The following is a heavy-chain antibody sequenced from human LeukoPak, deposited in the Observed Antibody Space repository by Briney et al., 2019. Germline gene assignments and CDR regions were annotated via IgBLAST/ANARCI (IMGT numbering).Heavy chain of an antibody. CDR2: VRYDGIDK. V-gene: IGHV3-30*02. CDR1: GVTFATYG. CDR3: AKVLPLTFYYMDV. Sequence: GSLSLSCAASGVTFATYGMHWVRQAPGKGLEWVAFVRYDGIDKYYGDSVKGRFTISRDNSKNTLYLQMNSLRVEDTAVYFCAKVLPLTFYYMDVWGQGTTDTVS. J-gene: IGHJ6*03.